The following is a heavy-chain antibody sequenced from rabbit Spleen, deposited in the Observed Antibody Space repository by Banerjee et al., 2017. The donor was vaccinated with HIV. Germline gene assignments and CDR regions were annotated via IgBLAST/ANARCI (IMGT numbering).Heavy chain of an antibody. Sequence: QSLEESGGGLVQPEGSLTLTCTASGVSFSLSSYICWVRQAPGKGLEWIACIEAGSSGFTYFASWAKGRFTISKTSSTTVTLQMTSLTAADTATYFCARDTGSSFSSYGMDLWGQGTLVTVS. V-gene: IGHV1S40*01. CDR1: GVSFSLSSY. J-gene: IGHJ6*01. CDR2: IEAGSSGFT. CDR3: ARDTGSSFSSYGMDL. D-gene: IGHD8-1*01.